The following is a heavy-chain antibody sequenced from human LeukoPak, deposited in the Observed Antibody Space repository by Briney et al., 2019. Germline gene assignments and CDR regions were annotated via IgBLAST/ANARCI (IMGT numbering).Heavy chain of an antibody. CDR1: GGSISSSSSY. Sequence: SETLSLTCTVSGGSISSSSSYWAWIRQPPGKGLEWIGSIYHTGSTYYNLSLKSRVTISVDTSNNQFSLKLSSVTAADTAVYYCATGWLVPRGFDYWGQGTLLTVSS. V-gene: IGHV4-39*07. D-gene: IGHD6-19*01. J-gene: IGHJ4*02. CDR2: IYHTGST. CDR3: ATGWLVPRGFDY.